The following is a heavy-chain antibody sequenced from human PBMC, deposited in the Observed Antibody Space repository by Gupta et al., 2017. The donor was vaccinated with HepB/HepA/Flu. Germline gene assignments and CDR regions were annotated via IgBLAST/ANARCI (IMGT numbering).Heavy chain of an antibody. D-gene: IGHD6-19*01. Sequence: VQLVESGGGLLPPGGSLRLSCAASCFTFSSYWMSCVGRAPGKGLEWVANIKQEGSEKYYVDSVKGRFTISRDNAKNSLYLQMNSLRAEDTAVYNCARGDNSSGSGNDYWGQGALVTVSS. CDR3: ARGDNSSGSGNDY. CDR1: CFTFSSYW. CDR2: IKQEGSEK. V-gene: IGHV3-7*01. J-gene: IGHJ4*02.